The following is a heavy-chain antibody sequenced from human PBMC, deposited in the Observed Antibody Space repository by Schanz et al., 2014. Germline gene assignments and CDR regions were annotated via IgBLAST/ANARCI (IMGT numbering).Heavy chain of an antibody. D-gene: IGHD3-10*01. Sequence: QVQLVQSGPAVKKPGASMKVSCLASGYTFTSYDINWVRQAPGQGLEWLGWMNPNSGNPGFAQKFRGRVTMTTDTSSSTAYMELRNLRSDDTAVYYCARAKRFGDMDVWGQGTTVTVSS. CDR3: ARAKRFGDMDV. J-gene: IGHJ6*02. V-gene: IGHV1-8*01. CDR2: MNPNSGNP. CDR1: GYTFTSYD.